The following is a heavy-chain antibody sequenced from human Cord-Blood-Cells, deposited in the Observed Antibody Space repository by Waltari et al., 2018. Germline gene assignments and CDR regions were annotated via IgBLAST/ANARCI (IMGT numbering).Heavy chain of an antibody. CDR1: GGSFSGYY. J-gene: IGHJ4*02. CDR3: ARGQFVGVVPGFDY. V-gene: IGHV4-34*01. Sequence: QVQLQQWGAGLLKPSETLSLTCAVYGGSFSGYYWSCIRQPPGKGLEWIGEINHSGSTNYNPSLKSRVTISVDTSKNQFSLKLSSVTAADTAVYYCARGQFVGVVPGFDYWGQGTLVTVSS. D-gene: IGHD3-3*01. CDR2: INHSGST.